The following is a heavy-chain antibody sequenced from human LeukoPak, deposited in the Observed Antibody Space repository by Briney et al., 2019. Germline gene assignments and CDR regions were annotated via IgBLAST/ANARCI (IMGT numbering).Heavy chain of an antibody. J-gene: IGHJ4*02. CDR3: ARGGYGDYVH. CDR1: GGSFSGYY. D-gene: IGHD4-17*01. CDR2: INHSGST. Sequence: SETLSFTCAVYGGSFSGYYWSWIRQPPGKGLEWIGEINHSGSTNYNPSLKSRVTISVDTSKNQFSLKLSSATAADTAVYYCARGGYGDYVHWGQGTLVTVSS. V-gene: IGHV4-34*01.